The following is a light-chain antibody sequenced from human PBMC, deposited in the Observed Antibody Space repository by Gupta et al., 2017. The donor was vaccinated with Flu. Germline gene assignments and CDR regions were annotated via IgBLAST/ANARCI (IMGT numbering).Light chain of an antibody. Sequence: ITISCTGTSSDIGAHNFVSWYQHPPGKVPKLLIFELNNRPSGIANRFSGSKSGNTASLTISGLQAEDEADYYCHSYTGSSTPWVFGGGTKLTVL. V-gene: IGLV2-14*01. CDR2: ELN. J-gene: IGLJ3*02. CDR3: HSYTGSSTPWV. CDR1: SSDIGAHNF.